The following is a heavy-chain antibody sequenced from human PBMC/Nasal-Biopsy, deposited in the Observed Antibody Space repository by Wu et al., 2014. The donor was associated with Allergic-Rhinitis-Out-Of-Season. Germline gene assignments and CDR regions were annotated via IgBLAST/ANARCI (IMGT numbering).Heavy chain of an antibody. V-gene: IGHV3-30*03. CDR3: ARDIYRNFLMKNNWFDP. CDR2: LSYDGSDA. Sequence: LRLSCAASGFTFGTYGMHWVRQAPGKGLDWVAALSYDGSDAYYADSVKGRFTISRDNSKNTVYLQMNDLRVDDTAVYFCARDIYRNFLMKNNWFDPWGQGTLVTVSS. J-gene: IGHJ5*02. D-gene: IGHD4-11*01. CDR1: GFTFGTYG.